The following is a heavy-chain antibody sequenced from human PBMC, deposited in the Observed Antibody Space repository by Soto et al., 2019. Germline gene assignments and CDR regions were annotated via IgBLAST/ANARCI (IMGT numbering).Heavy chain of an antibody. Sequence: LRLSCAASGLTFRNYAMNWVRQAPGKGLEWVSNISGSGDSTYYADSVKGRFTISRDNSKNTLYLQMNSLRAEDTAIYYCVKEGSGWYSRGCFDLWGRGTMVTVSS. CDR3: VKEGSGWYSRGCFDL. CDR1: GLTFRNYA. CDR2: ISGSGDST. V-gene: IGHV3-23*01. D-gene: IGHD6-19*01. J-gene: IGHJ3*01.